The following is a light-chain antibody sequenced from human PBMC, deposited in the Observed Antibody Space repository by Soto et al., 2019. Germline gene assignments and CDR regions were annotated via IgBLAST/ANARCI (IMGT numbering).Light chain of an antibody. V-gene: IGLV2-23*02. Sequence: QSALTQPASVFGSPGQSITISCTGTSSDVGGYNFVSWYQQHPGKAPKLMIYEDSKRPSGVSNHFSGSKSGNTASLTISGLQAEDEADYYCRSFAGSSTFVVFGGGTKLTVL. J-gene: IGLJ2*01. CDR3: RSFAGSSTFVV. CDR2: EDS. CDR1: SSDVGGYNF.